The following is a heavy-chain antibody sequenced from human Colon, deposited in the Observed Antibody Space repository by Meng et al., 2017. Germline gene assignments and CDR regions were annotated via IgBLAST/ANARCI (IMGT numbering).Heavy chain of an antibody. D-gene: IGHD3-22*01. CDR1: GYTFTTYD. Sequence: QVQLVQSGAEMKKPGASVKVSCKASGYTFTTYDINWVRQATGQGPEWMGWMNPDSGDTGYAQKFQGRLTMTRDTSISAAYMELTSLRSEDTAVYYCARGGYYYDSSGFRAALDYWGQGALVTVSS. J-gene: IGHJ4*02. V-gene: IGHV1-8*01. CDR3: ARGGYYYDSSGFRAALDY. CDR2: MNPDSGDT.